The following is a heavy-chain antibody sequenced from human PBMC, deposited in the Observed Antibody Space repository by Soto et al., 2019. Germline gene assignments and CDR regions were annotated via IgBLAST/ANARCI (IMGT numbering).Heavy chain of an antibody. CDR1: GGSISSYY. CDR2: IFYSGST. D-gene: IGHD6-25*01. J-gene: IGHJ6*02. V-gene: IGHV4-59*08. CDR3: ARSQRLGSDYFYYGMDV. Sequence: ASETLSLTCTVSGGSISSYYWNWIRQPPGKGLEWIGYIFYSGSTKYNPSLKGRVTISVDTSKNQFSLKLNSVTAADTAVYYCARSQRLGSDYFYYGMDVWGQGTTVTVSS.